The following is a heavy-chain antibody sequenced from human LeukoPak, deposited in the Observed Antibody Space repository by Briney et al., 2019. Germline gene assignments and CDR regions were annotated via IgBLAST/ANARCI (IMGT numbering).Heavy chain of an antibody. Sequence: PGGSLSLSCAASGFTFSSYGMSWVRQAPGKGLEWLSAINGRGSSTYYADSVKGRFTISRDNSKYTLYLQMFGLRVEDTAVYYCAKDRPGFYGDFDYWGQGILVTVSS. V-gene: IGHV3-23*01. J-gene: IGHJ4*02. CDR1: GFTFSSYG. D-gene: IGHD4/OR15-4a*01. CDR3: AKDRPGFYGDFDY. CDR2: INGRGSST.